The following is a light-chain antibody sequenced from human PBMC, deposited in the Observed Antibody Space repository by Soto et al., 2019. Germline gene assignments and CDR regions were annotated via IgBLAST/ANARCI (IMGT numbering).Light chain of an antibody. V-gene: IGKV3-20*01. J-gene: IGKJ1*01. CDR2: GAS. CDR1: QSVSSSY. CDR3: QQYGSSPWT. Sequence: EIVLTQSPGTLSLSPGERATLSCRASQSVSSSYLARYQQIPGQAPRLLIYGASSRATAIPDTFSGSGSGTDFTLTISRQEPEDFAVYFCQQYGSSPWTFGQGTKVEIK.